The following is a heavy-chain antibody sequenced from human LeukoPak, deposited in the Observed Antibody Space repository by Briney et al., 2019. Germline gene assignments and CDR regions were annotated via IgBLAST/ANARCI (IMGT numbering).Heavy chain of an antibody. D-gene: IGHD3-10*01. CDR3: ASAYASELPGAFDI. CDR2: IDPSDSYT. J-gene: IGHJ3*02. V-gene: IGHV5-10-1*01. CDR1: GYSFTSYW. Sequence: GESLRISCKGSGYSFTSYWISWVRQMPGKGLEWMGRIDPSDSYTDYSPSFQGHVTISTDKSISTAYLQWSSLKASDIAMYYCASAYASELPGAFDIWGQGTMVTVSS.